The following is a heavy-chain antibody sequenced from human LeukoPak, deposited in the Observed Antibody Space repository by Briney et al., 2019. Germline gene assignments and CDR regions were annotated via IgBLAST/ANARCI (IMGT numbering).Heavy chain of an antibody. D-gene: IGHD5-18*01. CDR2: IVVGSGNT. CDR1: GLAFTSSA. Sequence: GASVKVSCKASGLAFTSSAVQWVRQARGQRLEWIGWIVVGSGNTNYAQKFQERVAITRDMSTSTAYMELSSLRSEDTAVYYCAAGSFSYGSSYWGQGTLVTVSS. V-gene: IGHV1-58*01. CDR3: AAGSFSYGSSY. J-gene: IGHJ4*02.